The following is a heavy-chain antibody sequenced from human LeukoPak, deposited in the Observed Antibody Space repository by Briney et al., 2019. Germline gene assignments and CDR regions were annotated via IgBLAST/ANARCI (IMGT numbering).Heavy chain of an antibody. V-gene: IGHV3-53*01. D-gene: IGHD5-12*01. CDR1: ECTVCNDY. CDR3: ARDRAGGCDVFDY. J-gene: IGHJ4*02. CDR2: IYSGGNT. Sequence: PGGFLRLSCAVSECTVCNDYMSWVRKAPGKGLEWVLVIYSGGNTYYADSVRGRFTISRDNSKNTLYLQMNSLRVEDTAVYYCARDRAGGCDVFDYWGQGTLVTVSS.